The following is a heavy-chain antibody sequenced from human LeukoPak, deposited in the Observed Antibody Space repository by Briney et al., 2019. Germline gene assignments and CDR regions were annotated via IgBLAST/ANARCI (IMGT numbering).Heavy chain of an antibody. D-gene: IGHD3-3*01. J-gene: IGHJ3*02. CDR1: GYTSTSSD. CDR2: MNPNRGNT. V-gene: IGHV1-8*03. CDR3: ASGKGRFLAPDAFDI. Sequence: ASVKDSCKASGYTSTSSDTKWGRQATGQGIEWMGWMNPNRGNTGSAQTFQCRVTITRNTTISTAYLALSSVRSEETAAEFSASGKGRFLAPDAFDIWGQGTMVTVSS.